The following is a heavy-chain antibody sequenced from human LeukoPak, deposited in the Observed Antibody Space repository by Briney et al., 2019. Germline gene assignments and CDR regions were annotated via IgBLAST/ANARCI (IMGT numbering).Heavy chain of an antibody. V-gene: IGHV4-38-2*02. D-gene: IGHD3-10*01. CDR3: AANSADYNTLGSSYKV. J-gene: IGHJ4*02. CDR2: IYHSGST. CDR1: GYSIISDYF. Sequence: SETLSLTCTVSGYSIISDYFWGWIRQPPGKGLEWIGTIYHSGSTYYSPSLKSRVTVSVDTSKNEFSLNLTSVTAADTAVYYCAANSADYNTLGSSYKVWGQGTVVTVSS.